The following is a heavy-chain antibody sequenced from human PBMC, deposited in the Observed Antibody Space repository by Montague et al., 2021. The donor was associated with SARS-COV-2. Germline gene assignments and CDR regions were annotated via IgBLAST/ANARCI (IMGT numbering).Heavy chain of an antibody. CDR2: INQSGDI. CDR1: GGPFSGNY. V-gene: IGHV4-34*01. J-gene: IGHJ6*03. CDR3: ARGQQGVNMVLVVIGFYYYMDV. D-gene: IGHD2-8*02. Sequence: SETLSLTCAVSGGPFSGNYWSWVRQPPGEGLQWIGEINQSGDINYNPSLKSRVTISVDTSRNQFSLKLTSVTAADTAVHFCARGQQGVNMVLVVIGFYYYMDVWGKGTTVTVSS.